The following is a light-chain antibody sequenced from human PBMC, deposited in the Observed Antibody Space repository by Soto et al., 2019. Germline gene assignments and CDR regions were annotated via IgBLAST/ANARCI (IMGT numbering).Light chain of an antibody. J-gene: IGKJ3*01. Sequence: EIVLTQSPGTLSLSPGERATLSCRASQSVSSSYLAWYQQKPGQAPRLLIYGASSRATGIRYRFSGSGSGTVFTLTISRLEPEDFAVYYFQQYGSSPRFTFGPGTKVDMK. CDR2: GAS. CDR1: QSVSSSY. CDR3: QQYGSSPRFT. V-gene: IGKV3-20*01.